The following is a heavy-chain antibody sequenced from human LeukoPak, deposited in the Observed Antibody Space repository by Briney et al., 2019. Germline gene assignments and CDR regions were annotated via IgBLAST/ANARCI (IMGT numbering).Heavy chain of an antibody. J-gene: IGHJ4*02. Sequence: PGGSLRLSCAASGFTFSSYWMSWVRQAPGKGLEWVANIKQDGSEKNYVDSEKGRFTISRDNAKKSLYLQMNSLRAEDTAVYYCARGRGVGATALDYWGQGTLVTVSS. D-gene: IGHD1-26*01. V-gene: IGHV3-7*04. CDR2: IKQDGSEK. CDR1: GFTFSSYW. CDR3: ARGRGVGATALDY.